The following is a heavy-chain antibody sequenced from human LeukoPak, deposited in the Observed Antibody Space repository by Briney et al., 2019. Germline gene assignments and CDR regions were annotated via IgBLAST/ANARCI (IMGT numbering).Heavy chain of an antibody. Sequence: GGSLRLSCAASGFTFSSYAMSWVRQAPGKGLEWVSAISGSGGSTNYADSVKGRFTISRDNSKNTLYLQMNSLRAEDTAVYYCAKDAPQYYDFWSGYSEGIDYWGQGTLVTVSS. D-gene: IGHD3-3*01. J-gene: IGHJ4*02. CDR1: GFTFSSYA. CDR3: AKDAPQYYDFWSGYSEGIDY. CDR2: ISGSGGST. V-gene: IGHV3-23*01.